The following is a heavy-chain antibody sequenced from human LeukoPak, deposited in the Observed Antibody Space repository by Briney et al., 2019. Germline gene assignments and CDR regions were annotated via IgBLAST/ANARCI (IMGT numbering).Heavy chain of an antibody. CDR3: ARTTVTVRGVFDY. J-gene: IGHJ4*02. D-gene: IGHD3-10*02. Sequence: GGSLRLSCAASGFTFSSYSMNWVRQAPGKGLEWVSYISSSSSTIYYADSVKGRFTISRDNAKNSLYPQMNSLRAEDTAVYYCARTTVTVRGVFDYWGQGTLVTVSS. CDR2: ISSSSSTI. CDR1: GFTFSSYS. V-gene: IGHV3-48*04.